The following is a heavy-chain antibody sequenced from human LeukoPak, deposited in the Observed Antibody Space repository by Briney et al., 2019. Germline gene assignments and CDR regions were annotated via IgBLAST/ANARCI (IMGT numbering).Heavy chain of an antibody. J-gene: IGHJ1*01. Sequence: GGSLRLSCTASGFTFNNYAMSWVRQAPGRGLEWVSGISASGGTIYYADSVRGRFTISRDSSKSTLHLQMNTLRAEDTAVYYCAKDISGLPEYFQHWGQGTLVIVSS. D-gene: IGHD3-10*01. V-gene: IGHV3-23*01. CDR2: ISASGGTI. CDR1: GFTFNNYA. CDR3: AKDISGLPEYFQH.